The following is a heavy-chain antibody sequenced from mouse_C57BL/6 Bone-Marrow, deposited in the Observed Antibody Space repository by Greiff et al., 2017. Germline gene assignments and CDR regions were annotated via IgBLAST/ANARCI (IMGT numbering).Heavy chain of an antibody. CDR1: GFSLTSYG. V-gene: IGHV2-9*01. Sequence: QVQLKESGPGLVAPSQSLSITCTVSGFSLTSYGVDWVRQPPGKGLEWLGVIWGGGSTNYNSALMSSQSNCKDNSKSQVFLKMNSLQTDDTAMYYCAKRYHGNFGGFAYWGQGTLVTVSA. CDR3: AKRYHGNFGGFAY. CDR2: IWGGGST. D-gene: IGHD2-1*01. J-gene: IGHJ3*01.